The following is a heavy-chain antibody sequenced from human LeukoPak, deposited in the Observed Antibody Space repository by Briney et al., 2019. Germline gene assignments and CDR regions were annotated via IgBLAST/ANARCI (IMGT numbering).Heavy chain of an antibody. D-gene: IGHD3-22*01. CDR2: INPNGGST. CDR3: ARDPKLSSGYSTGILWYFDL. J-gene: IGHJ2*01. Sequence: GASVKVSCKASGYTFTDYYMHWVPHAPAQGLECMGVINPNGGSTSYAQKLRRRDTMTRDTSTSTVYMELSILRSGDTAVYYCARDPKLSSGYSTGILWYFDLWGRGTLVTVSS. CDR1: GYTFTDYY. V-gene: IGHV1-46*01.